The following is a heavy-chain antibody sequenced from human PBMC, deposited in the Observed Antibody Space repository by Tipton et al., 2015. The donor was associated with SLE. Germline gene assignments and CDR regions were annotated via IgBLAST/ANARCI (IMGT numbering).Heavy chain of an antibody. CDR1: GGSISTYY. D-gene: IGHD3-3*01. V-gene: IGHV4-59*12. CDR3: ARDFQTIFGVVIIRYFDY. J-gene: IGHJ4*02. Sequence: TLSLTCTVSGGSISTYYWSWIRQSPKQGLEWIGWIYHTGSTNHNPSLKSRVTISVDTSKNQLSLKLSAVTAADTAVYYCARDFQTIFGVVIIRYFDYWGQGTLVTVSS. CDR2: IYHTGST.